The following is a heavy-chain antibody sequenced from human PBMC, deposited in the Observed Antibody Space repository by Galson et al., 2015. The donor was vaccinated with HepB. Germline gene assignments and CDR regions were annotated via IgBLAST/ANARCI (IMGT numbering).Heavy chain of an antibody. CDR1: GGTFTSYA. D-gene: IGHD2-15*01. CDR2: IIPIYGTA. Sequence: SVKVSCKASGGTFTSYAISWVRQAPGQGLEWMGGIIPIYGTANYAQKFQGRVTLTADESTSTAYMELSSLRFDDTTVYYCARVGGKLGYCSGGSCSNWFDPWGQGTLVTVSS. V-gene: IGHV1-69*13. CDR3: ARVGGKLGYCSGGSCSNWFDP. J-gene: IGHJ5*02.